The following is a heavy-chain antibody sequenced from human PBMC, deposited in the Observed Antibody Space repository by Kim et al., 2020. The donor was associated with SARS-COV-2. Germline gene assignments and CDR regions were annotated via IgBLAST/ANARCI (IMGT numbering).Heavy chain of an antibody. CDR3: ARPGQQAPGRYYYYGMDV. CDR1: GYSFTNYW. Sequence: GESLKISCKGSGYSFTNYWIGWVRQMPGKGLEWMGIIYPGDSDTRYSPSFQGQVTISADKSISTAYLQWSSLKASDTAMYYCARPGQQAPGRYYYYGMDVWGQGTTVTVSS. V-gene: IGHV5-51*01. CDR2: IYPGDSDT. D-gene: IGHD6-13*01. J-gene: IGHJ6*02.